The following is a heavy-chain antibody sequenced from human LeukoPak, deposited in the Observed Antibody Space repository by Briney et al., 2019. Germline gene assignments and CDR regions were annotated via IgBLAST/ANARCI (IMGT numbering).Heavy chain of an antibody. D-gene: IGHD1-1*01. CDR1: GFTFSSYD. CDR2: IGTAGDT. CDR3: ARDHDWNDSTLWNYFDY. Sequence: GGSLRLSCAASGFTFSSYDMHWVRQATGKGLEWASAIGTAGDTYYPGSVKGRFTISRDNAKNSLYLQMNSLRAEDTAVYYCARDHDWNDSTLWNYFDYWGQGTLVTVSS. V-gene: IGHV3-13*01. J-gene: IGHJ4*02.